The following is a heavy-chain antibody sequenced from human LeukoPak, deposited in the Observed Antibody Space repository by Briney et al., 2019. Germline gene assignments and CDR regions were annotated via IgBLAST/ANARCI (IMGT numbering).Heavy chain of an antibody. J-gene: IGHJ3*02. CDR2: ISAYNGNT. CDR3: ARDQAYSSGWRTFDAFDI. Sequence: ASVKVSCKASGYTFTGYYMHWVRQAPGQGLEWMGWISAYNGNTNYAQKLQGRVTMTTDTSTSTAYMELRSLRSDDTAVYYCARDQAYSSGWRTFDAFDIWGQGTMVTVSS. D-gene: IGHD6-19*01. V-gene: IGHV1-18*04. CDR1: GYTFTGYY.